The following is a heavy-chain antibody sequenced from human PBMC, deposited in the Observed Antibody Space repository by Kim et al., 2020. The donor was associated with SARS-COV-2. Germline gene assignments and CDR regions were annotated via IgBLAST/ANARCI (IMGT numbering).Heavy chain of an antibody. V-gene: IGHV4-34*01. CDR3: ARGHYSSSWYGTVYWFDA. J-gene: IGHJ5*02. D-gene: IGHD6-13*01. Sequence: LKSRVTISVDTSKNQLTLKLSSVTAAGTAVYYCARGHYSSSWYGTVYWFDAWGQGTLVTVSS.